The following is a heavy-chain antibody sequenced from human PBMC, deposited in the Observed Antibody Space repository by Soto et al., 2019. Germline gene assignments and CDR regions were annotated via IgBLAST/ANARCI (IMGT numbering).Heavy chain of an antibody. CDR1: GGSISSYY. CDR3: AGDTGRVVGYYGMDV. J-gene: IGHJ6*02. Sequence: SETLSLTCTVSGGSISSYYWSWIRQPPGKGLEWIGYIYYSGSTNYNPSLKSRVTISVDTSKNQFSLKLSSVTAADTAVYYCAGDTGRVVGYYGMDVWGQGTTVTVSS. V-gene: IGHV4-59*01. D-gene: IGHD2-2*01. CDR2: IYYSGST.